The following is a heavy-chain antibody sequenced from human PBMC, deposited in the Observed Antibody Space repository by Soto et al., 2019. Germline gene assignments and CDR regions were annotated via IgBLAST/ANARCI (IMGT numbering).Heavy chain of an antibody. CDR3: ARHSRVYGPFDA. J-gene: IGHJ5*02. CDR2: IYYSGST. D-gene: IGHD5-12*01. Sequence: LETLSVTCTVSGGSISSRSDYRGWIRQPPGKGLEWIGNIYYSGSTYYNLSLKSRVTMSVDTSKNQFSLKLSSVTAADTAVYYCARHSRVYGPFDAWGQGTLVTVSS. CDR1: GGSISSRSDY. V-gene: IGHV4-39*01.